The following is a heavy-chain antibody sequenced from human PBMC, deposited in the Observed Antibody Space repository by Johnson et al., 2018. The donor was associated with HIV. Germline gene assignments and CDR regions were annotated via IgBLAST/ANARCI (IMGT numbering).Heavy chain of an antibody. CDR3: AIGPPFRNVLSVFDI. V-gene: IGHV3-33*01. Sequence: QVRLVESGGGVVQPGGSLRLSCEGTGSSFSSFSMHWVRQAPGKGPEWVAVIWYDGSNEYYGDSVKGRFAVSRDNSKNTLYLKMNSLRVEDPAMDYCAIGPPFRNVLSVFDIWGRGTMVTVTA. CDR2: IWYDGSNE. J-gene: IGHJ3*02. CDR1: GSSFSSFS. D-gene: IGHD2-21*01.